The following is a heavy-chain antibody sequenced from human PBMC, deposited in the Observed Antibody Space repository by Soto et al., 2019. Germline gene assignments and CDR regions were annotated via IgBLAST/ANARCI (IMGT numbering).Heavy chain of an antibody. D-gene: IGHD6-13*01. CDR2: IYPGDSDT. CDR3: ARGTRIAVRPWAAAGTYYYYGMDV. CDR1: GYSFTSYW. V-gene: IGHV5-51*01. Sequence: PGESLKISCKGSGYSFTSYWIGWVRQMPGKGLEWMGIIYPGDSDTRYSPSFQGQVTILANQSISTAYLQWSSLKASDTAMYYCARGTRIAVRPWAAAGTYYYYGMDVWGQGTTVTGSS. J-gene: IGHJ6*02.